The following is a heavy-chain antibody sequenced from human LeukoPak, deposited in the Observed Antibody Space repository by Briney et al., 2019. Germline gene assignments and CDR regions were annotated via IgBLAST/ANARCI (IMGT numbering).Heavy chain of an antibody. D-gene: IGHD2-15*01. Sequence: SETLSLTCTVSGGSISSYYWSWIRQPPGKGLEWIGYIYYSGSTNYNPSLKSRVTISVDTSKNQFSLKLSSETAADTAVYYCARHGYCSGGSCYEIGYYYYGMDVWGQGTTVTVSS. J-gene: IGHJ6*02. V-gene: IGHV4-59*08. CDR1: GGSISSYY. CDR2: IYYSGST. CDR3: ARHGYCSGGSCYEIGYYYYGMDV.